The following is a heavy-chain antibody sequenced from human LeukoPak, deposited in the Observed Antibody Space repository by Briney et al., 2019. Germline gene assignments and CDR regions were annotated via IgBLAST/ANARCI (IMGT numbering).Heavy chain of an antibody. D-gene: IGHD6-19*01. CDR3: ARPYNSGWYGDFDF. Sequence: SGGSLRLSCAASGFAFGHYAMHWVRQAPGKGLEWVAVISYDACQKYYADSVKGRFTISRDNSKNTLFLQMNSLRPEDTALYSCARPYNSGWYGDFDFWGQGTLVAVSS. CDR1: GFAFGHYA. J-gene: IGHJ4*02. V-gene: IGHV3-30*04. CDR2: ISYDACQK.